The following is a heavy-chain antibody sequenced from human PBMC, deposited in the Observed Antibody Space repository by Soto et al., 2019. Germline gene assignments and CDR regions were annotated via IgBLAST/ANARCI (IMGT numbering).Heavy chain of an antibody. CDR3: ARDLAFCSSTSCYKDYYYGMDV. J-gene: IGHJ6*02. D-gene: IGHD2-2*02. Sequence: VGSLRLSCAASGFTFSSYSMNWVRQAPGKGLEWVSSISSSSSYIYYADSVKGRFTISRDNAKNSLYLQMNSLRAEDTAVYYCARDLAFCSSTSCYKDYYYGMDVWGQGTTVTVSS. CDR2: ISSSSSYI. CDR1: GFTFSSYS. V-gene: IGHV3-21*01.